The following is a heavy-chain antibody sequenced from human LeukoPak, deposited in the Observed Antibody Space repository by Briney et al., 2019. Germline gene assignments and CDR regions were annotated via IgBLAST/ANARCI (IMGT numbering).Heavy chain of an antibody. CDR1: GYTFTSYG. Sequence: ASVKVSCKASGYTFTSYGISWVRQAPGQGLEWMGWISAYNGNTNYAQKLQGRVTMTTDTSTSTAYMELRSLRSDDTAVYYCARAPLDIVATGFDYWGQGTLVTVSS. V-gene: IGHV1-18*01. CDR2: ISAYNGNT. D-gene: IGHD5-12*01. CDR3: ARAPLDIVATGFDY. J-gene: IGHJ4*02.